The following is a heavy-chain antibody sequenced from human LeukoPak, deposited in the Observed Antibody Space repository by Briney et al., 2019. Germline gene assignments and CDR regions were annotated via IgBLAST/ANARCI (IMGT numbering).Heavy chain of an antibody. CDR2: ISPSGSTI. V-gene: IGHV3-11*01. J-gene: IGHJ6*02. D-gene: IGHD5-12*01. CDR3: ARDGWLRPGGMAV. Sequence: GGSLRLSCVASGFTFTDYYMTWVRQAPGKGLEWVSYISPSGSTIFYADSVKGRFTISKDNAKNSLFLQMNSLRAEDTALYYCARDGWLRPGGMAVWGQGTTVTVSS. CDR1: GFTFTDYY.